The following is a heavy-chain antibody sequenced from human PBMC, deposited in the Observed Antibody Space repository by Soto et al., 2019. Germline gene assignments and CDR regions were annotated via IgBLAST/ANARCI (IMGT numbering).Heavy chain of an antibody. CDR2: IIPIFRTA. CDR1: GGTFSSYA. Sequence: SVKASCKASGGTFSSYAISWVRQAPGQVLEWMGGIIPIFRTANYAQKFQGRVTITADESTSTAYMELSSVRSEDTAVYYCARDFGGDSLYYYYGMDVWGQGTTVTVSS. CDR3: ARDFGGDSLYYYYGMDV. V-gene: IGHV1-69*13. D-gene: IGHD2-21*02. J-gene: IGHJ6*02.